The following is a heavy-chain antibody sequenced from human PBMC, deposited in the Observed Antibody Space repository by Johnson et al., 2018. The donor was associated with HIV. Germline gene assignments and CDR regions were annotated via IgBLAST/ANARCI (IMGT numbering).Heavy chain of an antibody. CDR3: ARDISSGYHAFDI. CDR1: GFTFSSNY. V-gene: IGHV3-66*01. J-gene: IGHJ3*02. CDR2: LHRDGTT. Sequence: VQLVESGGGVVQPGGSLRLSCAASGFTFSSNYMSWVRQAPGKGLEWVSILHRDGTTYYADSVKGRFTISRDNSKNTLYLQMNSLRAEDTALYYCARDISSGYHAFDIWGQGTEVTVSS. D-gene: IGHD3-22*01.